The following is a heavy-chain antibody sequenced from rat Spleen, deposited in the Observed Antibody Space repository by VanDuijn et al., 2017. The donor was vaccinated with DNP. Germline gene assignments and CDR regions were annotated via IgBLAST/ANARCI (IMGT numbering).Heavy chain of an antibody. J-gene: IGHJ2*01. Sequence: EVQLVESGGGFVQPGGSLKLSCVASGFTFSNYDMAWVRQTPAKGLDWVTPISAGGGFTYYRDSVKGRFTVSRDDARSTLYLQMDSLRSEDTATYYCATLETWGQGVMVTVSS. CDR2: ISAGGGFT. CDR3: ATLET. D-gene: IGHD4-2*01. V-gene: IGHV5-25*01. CDR1: GFTFSNYD.